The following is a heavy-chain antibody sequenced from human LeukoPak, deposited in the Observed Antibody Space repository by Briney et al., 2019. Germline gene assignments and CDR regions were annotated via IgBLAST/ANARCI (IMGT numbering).Heavy chain of an antibody. J-gene: IGHJ4*02. CDR2: IYYSGST. CDR3: AKNTWELLQ. CDR1: GVSISSYY. D-gene: IGHD1-26*01. Sequence: SETLSLTCTGSGVSISSYYWSWIRQPPGKGLEWIGYIYYSGSTNYNPSLKSRVTISVDTSKNQFSLKLSSVTAADTAVYYCAKNTWELLQWGQGTLVTVSS. V-gene: IGHV4-59*01.